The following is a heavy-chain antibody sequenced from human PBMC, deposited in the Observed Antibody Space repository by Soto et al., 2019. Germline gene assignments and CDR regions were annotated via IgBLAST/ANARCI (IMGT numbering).Heavy chain of an antibody. J-gene: IGHJ4*02. CDR3: ARGLSYGDSYY. D-gene: IGHD4-17*01. CDR1: GGSISRGGHY. Sequence: QVQLQESGPGLVKPSQTLSLTCTVSGGSISRGGHYWSWIRQHPGKGLEWIGYIYYSGSAYYNPSLKSRVSMSVDTSKNQFSLTLSSVSAADSAVYYCARGLSYGDSYYWGQGALVTVSS. CDR2: IYYSGSA. V-gene: IGHV4-31*03.